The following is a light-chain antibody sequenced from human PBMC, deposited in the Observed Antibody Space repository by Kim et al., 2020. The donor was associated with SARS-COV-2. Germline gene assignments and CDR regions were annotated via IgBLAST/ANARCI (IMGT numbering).Light chain of an antibody. CDR2: LNSDGSH. CDR1: SGHSNYA. Sequence: VKLTCTLSSGHSNYAIAWHQQQPEKGPRYLMKLNSDGSHSRGDGIPDRFSGSSSGAERYLTISSLQSEDEADYYCQTWGTGIHVVFGGGTQLTVL. V-gene: IGLV4-69*01. J-gene: IGLJ2*01. CDR3: QTWGTGIHVV.